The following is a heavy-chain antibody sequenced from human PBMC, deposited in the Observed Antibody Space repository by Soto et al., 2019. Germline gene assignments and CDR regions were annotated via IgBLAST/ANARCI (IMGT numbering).Heavy chain of an antibody. CDR1: GFIFGDYA. V-gene: IGHV3-49*03. J-gene: IGHJ6*02. Sequence: GGPLSLSCTASGFIFGDYAMSWFRQAPGKGLEGVGVIRSKAYGGTTEYAASVKGRFTISRDDSKSIAYLQMNSLKTEDTAVYYCTRERLGYYYYYGMDVWGPGTTVTVSS. CDR2: IRSKAYGGTT. CDR3: TRERLGYYYYYGMDV.